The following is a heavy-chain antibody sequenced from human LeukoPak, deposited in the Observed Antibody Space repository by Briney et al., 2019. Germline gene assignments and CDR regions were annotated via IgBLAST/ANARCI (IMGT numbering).Heavy chain of an antibody. Sequence: GGSLRLSCAASGFTFSSYGMSWVRQAPGKGLEWVSGINTSGGTTYYADSVKGRFTISRDNSKNTLYLQMNSLRADDTAAYYCAKDPPTLMANAFHIWGQGTMVTVSS. CDR3: AKDPPTLMANAFHI. V-gene: IGHV3-23*01. J-gene: IGHJ3*02. CDR2: INTSGGTT. D-gene: IGHD5-24*01. CDR1: GFTFSSYG.